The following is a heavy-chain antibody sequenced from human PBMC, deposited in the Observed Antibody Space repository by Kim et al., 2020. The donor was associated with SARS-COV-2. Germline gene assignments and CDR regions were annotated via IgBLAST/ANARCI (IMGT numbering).Heavy chain of an antibody. D-gene: IGHD1-26*01. CDR2: IYYSGST. CDR1: GGSVSSGSYY. V-gene: IGHV4-61*01. CDR3: ARVGGSYYTRTAPFDY. J-gene: IGHJ4*02. Sequence: SETLSLTCTVSGGSVSSGSYYWSWIRQPPGKGLEWIGYIYYSGSTNYNPSLKSRVTISVDTSKNQFSLKLSSVTAADTAVYYCARVGGSYYTRTAPFDYWGQGTLVTVSS.